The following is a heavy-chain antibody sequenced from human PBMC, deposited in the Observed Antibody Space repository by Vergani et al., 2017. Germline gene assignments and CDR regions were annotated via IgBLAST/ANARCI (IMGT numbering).Heavy chain of an antibody. Sequence: EVQLVESGGGLVKPGGSLRLSCAASGFTFSSYSMNWVRQAPGKGLEWVSSISSSSSYIYYADSVKGRFTISRDNAKNSLYLRMNSLRAEDTAVYYCASEYYDFWSGYYNYMDVWGK. CDR1: GFTFSSYS. J-gene: IGHJ6*03. CDR3: ASEYYDFWSGYYNYMDV. D-gene: IGHD3-3*01. V-gene: IGHV3-21*01. CDR2: ISSSSSYI.